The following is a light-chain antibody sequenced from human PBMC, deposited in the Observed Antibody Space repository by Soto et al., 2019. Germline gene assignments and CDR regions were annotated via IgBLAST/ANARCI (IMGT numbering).Light chain of an antibody. CDR1: QSISSN. V-gene: IGKV3-11*01. CDR3: QQRINWPLT. CDR2: GAS. Sequence: EIVLTQSPATLSLSPGERATLSCRASQSISSNLAWYQQKPGQAPRLLIYGASNMTTGIPARFSGSGSGTDFTLTISSLEPEDFAVYYCQQRINWPLTFGGGTKVEIK. J-gene: IGKJ4*01.